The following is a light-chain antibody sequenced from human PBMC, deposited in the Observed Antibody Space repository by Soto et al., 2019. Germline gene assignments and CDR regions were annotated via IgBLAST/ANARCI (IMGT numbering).Light chain of an antibody. CDR3: QQRYSTQYT. Sequence: DIQMTQFPSSPSASVGDRVTITCRASEIISDFVHWYHQRPGKAPTLLFYGASNLQAVVPLRFSGVRSGTDFTLSISSLQPEDLGTYCCQQRYSTQYTFGQGTKLEIK. V-gene: IGKV1-39*01. CDR2: GAS. CDR1: EIISDF. J-gene: IGKJ2*01.